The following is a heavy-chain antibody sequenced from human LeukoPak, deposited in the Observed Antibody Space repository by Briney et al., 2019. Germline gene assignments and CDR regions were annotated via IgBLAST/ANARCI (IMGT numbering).Heavy chain of an antibody. D-gene: IGHD5-18*01. CDR1: GYTFTSYG. Sequence: ASVKVSCKASGYTFTSYGICWVRQAPGQGLEWMGWISAYNGNTNYAQKLQGRVTMTTDTSTSIAYMELRSLRSDDTAVYYCARAYRVQLWFPYWGQGTLVTVSS. CDR2: ISAYNGNT. J-gene: IGHJ4*02. V-gene: IGHV1-18*01. CDR3: ARAYRVQLWFPY.